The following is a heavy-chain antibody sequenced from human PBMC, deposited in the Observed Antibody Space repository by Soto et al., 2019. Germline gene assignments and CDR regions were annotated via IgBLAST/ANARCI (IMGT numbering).Heavy chain of an antibody. Sequence: QVQLQESGPRLVKVSETLSLTCTVSGGSINSYYWSWIRQPPWKGLEWVADIEYSGRTNYNPSLTSRLTISVDTSKNQLSLKVRSVTAADTAVYYCAREIRLVGVTGWFDPWGQGTLVTVSS. D-gene: IGHD1-26*01. CDR2: IEYSGRT. V-gene: IGHV4-59*01. CDR1: GGSINSYY. J-gene: IGHJ5*02. CDR3: AREIRLVGVTGWFDP.